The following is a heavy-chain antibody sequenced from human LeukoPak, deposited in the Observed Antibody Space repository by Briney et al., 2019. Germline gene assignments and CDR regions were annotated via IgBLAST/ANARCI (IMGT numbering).Heavy chain of an antibody. CDR2: IGGSGGNT. V-gene: IGHV3-23*01. CDR3: ARPYSYGSGSSYSHFDY. CDR1: GFTVSNNY. D-gene: IGHD3-10*01. Sequence: GGSLRLSCAAYGFTVSNNYMSWVRQAPGKGLEWVSSIGGSGGNTFYADSVKGRFTISRDNSKVPLYLQMNSLRAEDTAVYYCARPYSYGSGSSYSHFDYWGQGTLVTVSS. J-gene: IGHJ4*02.